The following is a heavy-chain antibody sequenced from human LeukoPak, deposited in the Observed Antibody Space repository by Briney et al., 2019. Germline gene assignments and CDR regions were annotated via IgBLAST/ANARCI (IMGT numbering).Heavy chain of an antibody. CDR3: ARDGTGTTLAFDY. J-gene: IGHJ4*02. V-gene: IGHV3-48*04. CDR1: GFTFSTYN. CDR2: ISSSSSTI. Sequence: GGSLRLSCAAPGFTFSTYNMNWVRQAPGKGLEWVSYISSSSSTIYYADSVKGRFTISRDNAKNSLYLQMNSLRAEDTAVYYCARDGTGTTLAFDYWGQGTLVTVSS. D-gene: IGHD1-1*01.